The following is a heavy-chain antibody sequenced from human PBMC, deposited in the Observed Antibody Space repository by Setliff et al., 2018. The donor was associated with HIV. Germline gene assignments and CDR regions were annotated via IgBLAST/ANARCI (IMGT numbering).Heavy chain of an antibody. Sequence: SETLSLTCTVSGPPIAIGSYYWTWIRQPAGRGLEWIGHISASGNTKYSPTLQSRVTLSVNPSNNQFSLNLTSVTAADTAVCYCARRKSGSSYRFFNYWGLGSLVTSPQ. CDR3: ARRKSGSSYRFFNY. CDR2: ISASGNT. V-gene: IGHV4-61*09. J-gene: IGHJ4*02. D-gene: IGHD3-16*02. CDR1: GPPIAIGSYY.